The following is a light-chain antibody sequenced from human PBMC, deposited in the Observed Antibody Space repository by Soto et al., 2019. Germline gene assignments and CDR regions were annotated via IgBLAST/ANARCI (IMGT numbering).Light chain of an antibody. J-gene: IGKJ1*01. CDR3: QQYDSSPRT. Sequence: EIVLTQSPGTLSLSAGERATLSCRASQSISNNLAWYQQKPGQAPRLLIYGASSRVTGIPDRFRGSGSGTDFTLTIARVEPEDFAVYYCQQYDSSPRTFGQGTKVDIK. CDR2: GAS. CDR1: QSISNN. V-gene: IGKV3-20*01.